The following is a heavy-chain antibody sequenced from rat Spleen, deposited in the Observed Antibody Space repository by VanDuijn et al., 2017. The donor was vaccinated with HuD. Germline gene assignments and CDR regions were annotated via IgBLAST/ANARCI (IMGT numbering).Heavy chain of an antibody. Sequence: EVELVESGGGLVQPGRSLKLSCVASGFTFNNYWMTWIRQAPTKGLEWVATISTSGGSTYYRDSVKGRFTISRDNAKSTLSLQMDSLRSEDTATYYCARRHYGYTDYFDYWGQGVMVTVSS. J-gene: IGHJ2*01. CDR1: GFTFNNYW. D-gene: IGHD1-4*01. CDR3: ARRHYGYTDYFDY. CDR2: ISTSGGST. V-gene: IGHV5-25*01.